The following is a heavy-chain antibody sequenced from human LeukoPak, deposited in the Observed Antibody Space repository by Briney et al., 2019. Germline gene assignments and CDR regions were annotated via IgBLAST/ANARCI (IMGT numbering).Heavy chain of an antibody. CDR2: ISSSSSYI. V-gene: IGHV3-21*01. J-gene: IGHJ4*02. CDR3: AREKPALTYYYDSSGYYYFDY. CDR1: GFTFSSYS. D-gene: IGHD3-22*01. Sequence: GGSLRLSCAASGFTFSSYSMNWVRQGPGKGLEWVSSISSSSSYIYYADSVKGRFTISRDNAKNSLYLKMNSLRAEDTAVYYCAREKPALTYYYDSSGYYYFDYWGQGTLVTVSS.